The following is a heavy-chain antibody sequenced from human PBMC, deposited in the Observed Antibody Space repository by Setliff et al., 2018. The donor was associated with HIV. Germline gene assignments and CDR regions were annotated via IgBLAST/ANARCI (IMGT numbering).Heavy chain of an antibody. Sequence: GASVKVSCKASGGTLSSYAISWVRQATGQGLEWMGGIIPIFGTSNFAQKFQGRVTITADESTGTAYMELSRLTSGDTAVYYCARGGVREPPSNTLYYGMDVWGQGTTVTVSS. CDR2: IIPIFGTS. V-gene: IGHV1-69*13. CDR1: GGTLSSYA. D-gene: IGHD3-10*01. J-gene: IGHJ6*02. CDR3: ARGGVREPPSNTLYYGMDV.